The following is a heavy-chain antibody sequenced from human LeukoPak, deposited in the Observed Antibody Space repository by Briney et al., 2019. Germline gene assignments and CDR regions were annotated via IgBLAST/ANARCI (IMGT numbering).Heavy chain of an antibody. D-gene: IGHD3-10*01. CDR3: ARQSRIRGVTRVTPGYYFDY. CDR1: GGSISSSNYY. V-gene: IGHV4-39*01. CDR2: IYYSGST. Sequence: PSETLSLTCTVSGGSISSSNYYWGWIRQPPGKGLEWLGNIYYSGSTHYNPSLKSRVTISVDTSKNQFSLKLSSVTAADTAVYYCARQSRIRGVTRVTPGYYFDYWGQGTLVTVSS. J-gene: IGHJ4*02.